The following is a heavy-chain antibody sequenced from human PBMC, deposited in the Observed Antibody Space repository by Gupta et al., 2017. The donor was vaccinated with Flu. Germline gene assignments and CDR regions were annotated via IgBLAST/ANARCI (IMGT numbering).Heavy chain of an antibody. J-gene: IGHJ4*02. V-gene: IGHV1-46*01. CDR1: GYTFSSYS. Sequence: QVQLVHSGAEVKKPGASVKISCKASGYTFSSYSMHWVRQAPGEGFEWPGTIYPGGGGTNYAQKFQGRVTMTKNTSTGTVYMELSNLRSEDTAVYYCARDPLVRGIRYFDYWGQGTLVTVSS. CDR2: IYPGGGGT. CDR3: ARDPLVRGIRYFDY. D-gene: IGHD3-10*01.